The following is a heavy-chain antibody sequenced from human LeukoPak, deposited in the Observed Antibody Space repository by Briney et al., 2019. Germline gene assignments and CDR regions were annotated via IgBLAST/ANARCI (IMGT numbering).Heavy chain of an antibody. CDR1: GNIFTGYY. CDR3: ARAGAAAVPDWYFDL. CDR2: INPNNGGA. D-gene: IGHD6-13*01. Sequence: GASVKVSCKTSGNIFTGYYIHWVRQAPGRGLEWMGWINPNNGGANFAQKFQGRVTFTRDSSISTVYMDLSRLRSDDTAVYYCARAGAAAVPDWYFDLWGRGTLATVSS. V-gene: IGHV1-2*02. J-gene: IGHJ2*01.